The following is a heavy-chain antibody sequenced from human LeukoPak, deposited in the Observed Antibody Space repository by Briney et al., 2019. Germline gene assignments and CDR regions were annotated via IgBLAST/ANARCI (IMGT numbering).Heavy chain of an antibody. Sequence: GRSQRLSCAASAFTFSSYAMHWVRQAPGKGLEWVAVIWYDGSNKYYADSVKGRFTISRDNSKNTLYLQMNSLRAEDTAVYYCASDGSGSYPPFDYWGQGTLVTVSS. V-gene: IGHV3-33*01. CDR2: IWYDGSNK. CDR1: AFTFSSYA. J-gene: IGHJ4*02. CDR3: ASDGSGSYPPFDY. D-gene: IGHD3-10*01.